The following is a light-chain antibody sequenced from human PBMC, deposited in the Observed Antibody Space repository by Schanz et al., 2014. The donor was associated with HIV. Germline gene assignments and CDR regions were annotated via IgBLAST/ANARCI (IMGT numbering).Light chain of an antibody. V-gene: IGLV1-36*01. CDR3: AAWDDNLNGWV. CDR2: HDD. CDR1: SSNIGNNA. J-gene: IGLJ3*02. Sequence: QSVLTQPPSVSEAPRQRVTISCSGSSSNIGNNAVNWYQQLPGKAPKLLIYHDDLLPSGVSDRFSGSKSGTSASLAISGLESDDEATYYCAAWDDNLNGWVLGGGTKLTVL.